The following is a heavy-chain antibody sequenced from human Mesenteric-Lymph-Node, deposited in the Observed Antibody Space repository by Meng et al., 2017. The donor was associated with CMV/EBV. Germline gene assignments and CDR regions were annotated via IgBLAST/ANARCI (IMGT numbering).Heavy chain of an antibody. CDR1: GDSVSSGRSY. V-gene: IGHV4-61*01. D-gene: IGHD3-10*01. CDR3: ARVKGRTGYFDS. J-gene: IGHJ4*02. CDR2: IYYSGST. Sequence: TVSGDSVSSGRSYWSWVRQPPGKGLEWIGHIYYSGSTDNTPSLTSRVTILVDTSKNQFSLNLNSVTAADTAVYYCARVKGRTGYFDSWGQGTLVTVSS.